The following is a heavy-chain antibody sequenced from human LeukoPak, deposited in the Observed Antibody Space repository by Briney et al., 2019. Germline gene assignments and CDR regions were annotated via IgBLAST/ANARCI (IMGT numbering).Heavy chain of an antibody. D-gene: IGHD1-20*01. CDR1: GYTFTSYG. CDR3: ARGRPDNWNDWYYFDY. J-gene: IGHJ4*02. Sequence: GASVNVSCKASGYTFTSYGINWVRQATGQGLEWMGWMNPNSGNTGYAQKFQGRVTMTRNTSISTAYMELSSLRSEDTAVFYCARGRPDNWNDWYYFDYWGQGTLVTVSS. CDR2: MNPNSGNT. V-gene: IGHV1-8*01.